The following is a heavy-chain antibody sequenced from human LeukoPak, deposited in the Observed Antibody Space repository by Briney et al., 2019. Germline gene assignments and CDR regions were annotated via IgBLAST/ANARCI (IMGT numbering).Heavy chain of an antibody. D-gene: IGHD5-18*01. V-gene: IGHV1-2*02. Sequence: GGTVKLSCKASGYTFTGYYMHWVRQAPGQGLEWMGWINPNSGGTNYAQKFQGRVTITSDTSISTAYMELSSLRSDDTAVYYCAREDRSWIQLWLEEFDPWGQGTLVTVSS. J-gene: IGHJ5*02. CDR3: AREDRSWIQLWLEEFDP. CDR1: GYTFTGYY. CDR2: INPNSGGT.